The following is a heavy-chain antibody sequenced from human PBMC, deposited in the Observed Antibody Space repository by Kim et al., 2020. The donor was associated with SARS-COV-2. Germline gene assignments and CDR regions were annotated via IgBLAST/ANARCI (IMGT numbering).Heavy chain of an antibody. V-gene: IGHV4-34*01. J-gene: IGHJ4*02. CDR3: ARDGYSSRSFDY. CDR1: GGSFSGYY. D-gene: IGHD6-13*01. CDR2: INHSGST. Sequence: SETLSLTCAVYGGSFSGYYWSWIRQPQGKGLEWIGEINHSGSTNYNPSLKSRVTISVDTSKNQFSLKLSSVTAADTAVYYCARDGYSSRSFDYWGQGTLV.